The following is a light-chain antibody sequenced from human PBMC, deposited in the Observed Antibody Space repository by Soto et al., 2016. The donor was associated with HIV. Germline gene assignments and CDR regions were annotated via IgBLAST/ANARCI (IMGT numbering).Light chain of an antibody. CDR3: QVWDSSSDHLWV. V-gene: IGLV3-21*03. CDR1: NIGIKI. J-gene: IGLJ3*02. Sequence: SYVLTQPPSVSVAPGKTARISCGGNNIGIKIVHWYQQKPGQAPVLVVYDDSDRPSGTPERFSGSNSGNTATLTISRVEAGDEADYYCQVWDSSSDHLWVFGGGTKLTVL. CDR2: DDS.